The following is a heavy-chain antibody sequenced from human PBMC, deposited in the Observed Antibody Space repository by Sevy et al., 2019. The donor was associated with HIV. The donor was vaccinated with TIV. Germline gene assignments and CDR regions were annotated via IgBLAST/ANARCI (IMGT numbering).Heavy chain of an antibody. V-gene: IGHV3-23*01. CDR1: GFSFSTYA. Sequence: GGSLRLSCAASGFSFSTYAMAWVRQAPGKGLEWVSAITDSGGSTFYAGSVSGRFTISRDNSKNTLYLQMNSLRAEDTAVYYCAKRDNVVVVAAFDCWGQGTLVTVSS. D-gene: IGHD2-15*01. J-gene: IGHJ4*02. CDR3: AKRDNVVVVAAFDC. CDR2: ITDSGGST.